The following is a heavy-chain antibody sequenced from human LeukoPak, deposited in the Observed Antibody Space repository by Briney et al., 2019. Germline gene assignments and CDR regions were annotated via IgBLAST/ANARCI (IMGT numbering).Heavy chain of an antibody. V-gene: IGHV4-39*01. CDR1: GGSISSSSFY. D-gene: IGHD2-15*01. CDR2: IFYSGST. CDR3: ARHIDIARFDY. J-gene: IGHJ4*02. Sequence: MTSETLSLTCTVSGGSISSSSFYWGWIRQSPGKGLEWIGSIFYSGSTYYNPSLKSRVTISVDTSKNQFSLKLISVTAADTAVYYCARHIDIARFDYWGQGTLVTVSS.